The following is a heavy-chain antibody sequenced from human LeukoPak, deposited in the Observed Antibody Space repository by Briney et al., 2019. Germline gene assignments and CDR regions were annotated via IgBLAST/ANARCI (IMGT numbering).Heavy chain of an antibody. CDR2: INPSGGST. D-gene: IGHD2-2*01. CDR1: GYTFTSYY. Sequence: ASVKVSCKASGYTFTSYYMHWVRQAPGQGLEWMGIINPSGGSTSYAQTFQGRVTMTRDTSTSTVYMELSGLRSEDTAVYYCARDIDCSSTSCYALTGGFDYWGQGTLVTVSS. CDR3: ARDIDCSSTSCYALTGGFDY. J-gene: IGHJ4*02. V-gene: IGHV1-46*01.